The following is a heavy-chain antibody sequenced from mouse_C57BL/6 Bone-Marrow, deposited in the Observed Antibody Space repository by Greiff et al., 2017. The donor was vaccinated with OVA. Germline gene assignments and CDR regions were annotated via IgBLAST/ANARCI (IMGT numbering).Heavy chain of an antibody. Sequence: EVKVVESEGGLVQPGSSMKLSCTASGFTFSDYYMAWVRQVPGKGLEWVANINYDGSSTYYLDSLKSRFIISRDNAKNILYLQMSSLKSEDTATYYCARGDHYFDYWGQGTTLTVSS. CDR2: INYDGSST. CDR1: GFTFSDYY. V-gene: IGHV5-16*01. CDR3: ARGDHYFDY. J-gene: IGHJ2*01.